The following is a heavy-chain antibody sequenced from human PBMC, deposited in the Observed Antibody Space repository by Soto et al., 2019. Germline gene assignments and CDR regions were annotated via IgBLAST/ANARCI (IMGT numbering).Heavy chain of an antibody. D-gene: IGHD3-3*01. CDR1: GGTFNRYA. J-gene: IGHJ6*02. CDR3: ARSAITLFGVVSIPPHYYSEMDV. V-gene: IGHV1-69*01. CDR2: IIPIFGIG. Sequence: QVQLVQSGAEVKKPGSSVKVSCKASGGTFNRYAISWVRQAPGQGLEWMGGIIPIFGIGNDAQRFQGRVTITADESTGTAYMELCRLRSEDTGVYYCARSAITLFGVVSIPPHYYSEMDVWGQGTTVTVSS.